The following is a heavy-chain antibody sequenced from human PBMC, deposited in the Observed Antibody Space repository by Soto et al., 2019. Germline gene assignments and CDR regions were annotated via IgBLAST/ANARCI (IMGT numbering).Heavy chain of an antibody. CDR1: GYTFTSYG. CDR2: ISAYNGNT. D-gene: IGHD3-3*01. CDR3: ARVTYYDFWSGSYYYGMDV. J-gene: IGHJ6*02. V-gene: IGHV1-18*01. Sequence: GASVKVSCKASGYTFTSYGISWVRQAPGQGLEWMGWISAYNGNTNYAQKLQGRVTMTTDTSTSTAYMELSSLRSEDTAVYYCARVTYYDFWSGSYYYGMDVWGQGTTVTVSS.